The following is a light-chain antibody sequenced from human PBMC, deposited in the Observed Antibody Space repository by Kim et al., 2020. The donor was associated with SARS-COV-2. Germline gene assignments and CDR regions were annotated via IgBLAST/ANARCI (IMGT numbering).Light chain of an antibody. CDR2: GAS. CDR1: QSVNSHY. V-gene: IGKV3-20*01. Sequence: PGERATLSCRASQSVNSHYLAWYQQKLGQAPRLLIYGASSRAIGIPDRFSGSGSGTDFTLTISRLEPEDFAVYYCQQYGNSQYTFGQGTK. J-gene: IGKJ2*01. CDR3: QQYGNSQYT.